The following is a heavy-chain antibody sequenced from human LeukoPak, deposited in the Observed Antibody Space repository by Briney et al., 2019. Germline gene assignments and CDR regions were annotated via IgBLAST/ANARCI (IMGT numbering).Heavy chain of an antibody. CDR1: GFTFSSSA. D-gene: IGHD1-1*01. J-gene: IGHJ5*02. Sequence: GASLRLSCAASGFTFSSSAMTWVRQAPGKGLDWVSGISASGDITYYAHSVKGRFTISRDNSKNMLYLQMNSLRAEDTAIYYCAKDQLKWASWGRGTLVTVSS. V-gene: IGHV3-23*01. CDR3: AKDQLKWAS. CDR2: ISASGDIT.